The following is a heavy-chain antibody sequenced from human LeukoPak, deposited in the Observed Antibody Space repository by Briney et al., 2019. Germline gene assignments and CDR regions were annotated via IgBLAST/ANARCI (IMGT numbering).Heavy chain of an antibody. J-gene: IGHJ4*02. CDR3: ARGGLYDSSGYYLLIFRY. CDR1: GGFISGYY. Sequence: SETLSLTCTVSGGFISGYYWSWIRQPPGKSLEWIGYIYHSGSTYYNPSLKSRVTISVDRSKNQFSLKLSSVTAADTAVYYCARGGLYDSSGYYLLIFRYWGQGTLVTVSS. D-gene: IGHD3-22*01. CDR2: IYHSGST. V-gene: IGHV4-30-2*01.